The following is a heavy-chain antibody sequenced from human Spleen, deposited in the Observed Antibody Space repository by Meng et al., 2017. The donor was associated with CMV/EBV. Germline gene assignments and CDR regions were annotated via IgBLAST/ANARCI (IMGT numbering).Heavy chain of an antibody. J-gene: IGHJ5*02. CDR2: IYYSGST. Sequence: VPLYQWGAGLLKPSEPLSPTCAVYGGSFSGYYWSWIRQPPGKGLEWIGYIYYSGSTYYNPSLKSRVTISVDTSKNQFSLKLSSVTAADTAVYYCARAEYYNWFDPWGQGTLVTVSS. CDR3: ARAEYYNWFDP. V-gene: IGHV4-34*01. CDR1: GGSFSGYY. D-gene: IGHD1-14*01.